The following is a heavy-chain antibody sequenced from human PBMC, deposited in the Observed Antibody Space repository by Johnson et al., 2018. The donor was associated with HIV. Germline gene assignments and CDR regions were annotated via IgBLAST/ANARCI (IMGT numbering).Heavy chain of an antibody. Sequence: EVQLAESGGGLVQPGRSLRLTCVGSGFTFHEYAMHWVRQLPGKGLEWVPVIHSGGGTYYADSVKGRFTIARDNSKHTVYLQTNSLRAEDSAVYYCAKWKYCSGDNCYSEFGVFDDAFDIWGQGTMVTVSS. D-gene: IGHD2-15*01. CDR2: IHSGGGT. V-gene: IGHV3-66*01. CDR3: AKWKYCSGDNCYSEFGVFDDAFDI. J-gene: IGHJ3*02. CDR1: GFTFHEYA.